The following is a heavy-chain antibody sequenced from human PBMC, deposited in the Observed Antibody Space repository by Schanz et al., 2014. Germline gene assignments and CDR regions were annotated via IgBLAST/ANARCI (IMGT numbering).Heavy chain of an antibody. V-gene: IGHV3-11*04. CDR3: ARPSDSSWYMDV. J-gene: IGHJ6*03. CDR2: ISRDGTTS. CDR1: GFIFNDYY. D-gene: IGHD2-21*02. Sequence: QVQLEESGGGLVKPGGSLRLSCAASGFIFNDYYMNWIRQAPGKGLEWLSYISRDGTTSYYADSVKGRFTISRDNAKNSLYLQMNSLRAEDTAVYYCARPSDSSWYMDVWGKGTTXTVSS.